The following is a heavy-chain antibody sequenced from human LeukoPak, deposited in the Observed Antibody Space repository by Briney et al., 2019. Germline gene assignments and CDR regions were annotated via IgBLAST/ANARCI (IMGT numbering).Heavy chain of an antibody. Sequence: SETLSLTCTVSGGSISSSSFYWDWIRQPPGKGLEWIGSVYYSGSTYYNPSLKSRLTISVDTSKDQFSLKLSSVTAADTAVYYCARHADGSAFLVPFDYWGQGTLVSVSS. V-gene: IGHV4-39*01. CDR1: GGSISSSSFY. CDR3: ARHADGSAFLVPFDY. J-gene: IGHJ4*02. CDR2: VYYSGST. D-gene: IGHD3-22*01.